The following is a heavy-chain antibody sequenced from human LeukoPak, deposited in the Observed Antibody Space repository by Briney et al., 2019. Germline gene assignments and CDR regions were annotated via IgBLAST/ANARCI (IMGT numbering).Heavy chain of an antibody. CDR1: GYTFTSYA. D-gene: IGHD3-10*01. Sequence: ASVKVSCKASGYTFTSYAMNWVRQAPGQGLEWMGWFNTNTGNPTYAQGFTGRFVFSLDTSVSTAYLQICSLKAEDTAVYYCARDITMVRGVITANWFDPWGQGTLVTVSS. CDR2: FNTNTGNP. J-gene: IGHJ5*02. CDR3: ARDITMVRGVITANWFDP. V-gene: IGHV7-4-1*01.